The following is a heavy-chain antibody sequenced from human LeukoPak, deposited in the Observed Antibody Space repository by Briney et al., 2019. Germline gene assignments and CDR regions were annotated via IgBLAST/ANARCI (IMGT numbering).Heavy chain of an antibody. J-gene: IGHJ4*02. CDR1: GFTFGDYA. Sequence: GGSLRLSCTASGFTFGDYAMSWVRQAPGKGLEWVGFIRSKAYGGTTEYAASVKGRFTISRDDSKSIAYLQMNSLRAEDTAVYYCAKDGSSSWYYYFDYWGQGTLVTVSS. D-gene: IGHD6-13*01. CDR3: AKDGSSSWYYYFDY. V-gene: IGHV3-49*04. CDR2: IRSKAYGGTT.